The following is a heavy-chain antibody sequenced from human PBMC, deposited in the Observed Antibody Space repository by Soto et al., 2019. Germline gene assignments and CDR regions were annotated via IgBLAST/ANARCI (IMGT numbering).Heavy chain of an antibody. D-gene: IGHD3-3*01. V-gene: IGHV1-2*02. Sequence: GVSVQVSCKASGYTLTDYYMHWVRQPPVQGLEWMGWINPNSGGTNYAQKFQGRVTMTRDTSISTAYMELSRLSSDDTAVYYCARVGTVLRFLEWLPTSSFDPWGQGTLVTVSS. CDR3: ARVGTVLRFLEWLPTSSFDP. J-gene: IGHJ5*02. CDR1: GYTLTDYY. CDR2: INPNSGGT.